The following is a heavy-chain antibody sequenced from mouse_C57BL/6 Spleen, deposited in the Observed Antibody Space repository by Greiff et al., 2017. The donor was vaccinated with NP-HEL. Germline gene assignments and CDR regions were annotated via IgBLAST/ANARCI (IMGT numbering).Heavy chain of an antibody. CDR3: ARRYGSSSWYFDV. J-gene: IGHJ1*03. CDR1: GYTFTSYW. Sequence: QVQLKQPGAELVRPGSSVKLSCKASGYTFTSYWMDWVKQRPGQGLEWIGNIYPSDSETHYNQKFKDKATLTVDKSSSTAYMQLSSLTSEDSAVYYCARRYGSSSWYFDVWGTGTTVTVSS. D-gene: IGHD1-1*01. V-gene: IGHV1-61*01. CDR2: IYPSDSET.